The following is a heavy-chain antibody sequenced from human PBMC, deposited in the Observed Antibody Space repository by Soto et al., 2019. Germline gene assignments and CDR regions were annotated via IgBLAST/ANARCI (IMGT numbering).Heavy chain of an antibody. CDR1: GFTFSSYA. J-gene: IGHJ4*02. CDR2: ISGSGGGT. CDR3: ASPPYY. Sequence: VQLLESGGGSVQPGGSLRLSCAASGFTFSSYAMSWVRQAPGKGLEWVSAISGSGGGTYYADSVKGRFTISRDNSQNTLYLEIGSLRGEDTAVYYCASPPYYWGQGTLVIVSS. V-gene: IGHV3-23*01.